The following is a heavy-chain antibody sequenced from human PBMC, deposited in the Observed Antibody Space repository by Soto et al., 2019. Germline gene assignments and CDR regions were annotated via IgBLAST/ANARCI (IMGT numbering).Heavy chain of an antibody. CDR3: AKLLHNSYYNVMEV. J-gene: IGHJ6*02. CDR2: IGPSGNT. V-gene: IGHV3-23*01. CDR1: GFTFSNSG. Sequence: EVQLLESGGDLVQPGGSLRLVCAASGFTFSNSGIRWVRQAPGQGLEWVSSIGPSGNTYYSDAVKGRFTISRDISKNTLFLQKDSLRAEDTATYYCAKLLHNSYYNVMEVWGQGTTVTVSS. D-gene: IGHD4-4*01.